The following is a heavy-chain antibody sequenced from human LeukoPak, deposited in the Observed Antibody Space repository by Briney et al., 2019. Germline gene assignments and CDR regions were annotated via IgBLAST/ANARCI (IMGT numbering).Heavy chain of an antibody. CDR1: AYPFTTYD. D-gene: IGHD6-19*01. CDR2: SNPSDGST. V-gene: IGHV1-46*01. Sequence: ASVTVSYKTSAYPFTTYDMHWVRQAPGQGGEGRGGSNPSDGSTSYAQKFRGRLTITRDTYTRTLYMDMSRLIFEDTAVYFCTRDSSRGWFSVDHWGQGTLVTVSS. J-gene: IGHJ4*02. CDR3: TRDSSRGWFSVDH.